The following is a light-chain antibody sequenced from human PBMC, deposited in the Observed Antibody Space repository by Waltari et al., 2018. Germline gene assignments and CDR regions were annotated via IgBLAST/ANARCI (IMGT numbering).Light chain of an antibody. J-gene: IGKJ3*01. CDR1: QSVPSTY. CDR2: GGS. CDR3: QHYGSSPLFT. Sequence: EIVLTQSSDTLSLSPGETVTLSCRASQSVPSTYLAWYQQRHAQAPRLLIYGGSRRATGIPDRFSGRGSGIDFTLTISRLEPEDFAVDYCQHYGSSPLFTFGPGTRVDVK. V-gene: IGKV3-20*01.